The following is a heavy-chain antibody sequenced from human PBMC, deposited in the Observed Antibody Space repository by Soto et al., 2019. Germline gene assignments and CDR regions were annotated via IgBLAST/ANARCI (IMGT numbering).Heavy chain of an antibody. CDR1: GFTFSSYS. CDR2: ISSSSSYI. J-gene: IGHJ4*02. V-gene: IGHV3-21*01. CDR3: ARDRGRGYDFWSGSLDY. Sequence: NPGGSLRLSCAASGFTFSSYSMNWVRQAPGKGLEWVSSISSSSSYIYYADSVKGRFTISRDNAKNSLYLQMNSLRAEDTAVYYCARDRGRGYDFWSGSLDYWGQGTLVTVSS. D-gene: IGHD3-3*01.